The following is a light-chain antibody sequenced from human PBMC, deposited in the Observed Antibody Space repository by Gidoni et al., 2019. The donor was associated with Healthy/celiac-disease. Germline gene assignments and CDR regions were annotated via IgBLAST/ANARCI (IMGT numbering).Light chain of an antibody. CDR1: QSVSSY. Sequence: EIVLTQSPPTLSLSTGERATLSCRASQSVSSYLAWYQQKPGQAPRLLIYDASNRATGIPARFSGSGSGTDFTLTISSLKPEDFAVYYCPQRSTFXQXTRLEIK. V-gene: IGKV3-11*01. CDR3: PQRST. J-gene: IGKJ5*01. CDR2: DAS.